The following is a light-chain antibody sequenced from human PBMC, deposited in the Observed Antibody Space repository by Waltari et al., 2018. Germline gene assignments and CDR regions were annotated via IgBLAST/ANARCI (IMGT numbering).Light chain of an antibody. V-gene: IGKV3-15*01. CDR1: QSVSSN. J-gene: IGKJ5*01. CDR2: DAS. Sequence: EIVMTQSPATLSVSPGERATISCRASQSVSSNLAWYQQKPGQAPRLLIYDASTRATGIPARFSGSGSATGFTLTIYSLQSEDFAVYYCQQYNNWPPRITFGQGTRLEIK. CDR3: QQYNNWPPRIT.